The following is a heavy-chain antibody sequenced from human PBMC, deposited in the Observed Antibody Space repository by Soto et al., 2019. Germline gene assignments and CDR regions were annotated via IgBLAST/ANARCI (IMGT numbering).Heavy chain of an antibody. D-gene: IGHD3-22*01. CDR2: ISYGGGTT. CDR3: AKIPGYYYDSTGNYFDS. V-gene: IGHV3-23*01. J-gene: IGHJ4*02. Sequence: GGSLRLSCAASEFTFSNYAMSWVRQAPGKGLEWVSAISYGGGTTYYADSVKGRFTISRDNSKNTLYLQMNSLRAEDTAVYYCAKIPGYYYDSTGNYFDSWRQGTLVTVS. CDR1: EFTFSNYA.